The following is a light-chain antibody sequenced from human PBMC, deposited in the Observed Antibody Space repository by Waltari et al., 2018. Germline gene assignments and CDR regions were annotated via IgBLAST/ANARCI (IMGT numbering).Light chain of an antibody. CDR3: WSFTGSYWM. CDR1: SGDVGASHS. J-gene: IGLJ3*02. V-gene: IGLV2-11*01. CDR2: NVS. Sequence: QSALTQPRSVSASPGQSVTISCSGTSGDVGASHSVAWIQQHPGKAPKVMIFNVSKHPSGVPDRFSGSKSGNTASLSISGLQAEDEADYYCWSFTGSYWMFGGGTRLTVL.